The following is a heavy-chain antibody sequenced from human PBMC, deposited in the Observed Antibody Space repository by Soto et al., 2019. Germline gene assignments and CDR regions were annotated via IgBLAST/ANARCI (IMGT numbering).Heavy chain of an antibody. J-gene: IGHJ3*02. CDR3: ARGRFLEWGSHAFDI. CDR2: ISYDGSNK. CDR1: GFTFSSYG. V-gene: IGHV3-30*03. Sequence: GGSLRLSCAASGFTFSSYGMHWVRQAPGKGLEWVAVISYDGSNKYYADSVKGRFTISRDNSKNTLYLQMNSLRAEDTAVYYCARGRFLEWGSHAFDIWGQGTMVTVSS. D-gene: IGHD3-3*01.